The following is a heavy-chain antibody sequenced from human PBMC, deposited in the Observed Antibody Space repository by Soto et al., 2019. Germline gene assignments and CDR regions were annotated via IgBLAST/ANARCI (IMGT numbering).Heavy chain of an antibody. D-gene: IGHD6-19*01. V-gene: IGHV3-72*01. CDR3: AMLGGWSGGSSGMDV. Sequence: EVQLVESGGGLVQPGGSLRLSCAASGLIFSDYHMDWVRQAPGKGLEWVGRIRRKENSYTTEYAASVKGRFTISRDDSKNSLYLQMNSLKGEDTAVYYCAMLGGWSGGSSGMDVWGQGTTVTVSS. CDR2: IRRKENSYTT. J-gene: IGHJ6*02. CDR1: GLIFSDYH.